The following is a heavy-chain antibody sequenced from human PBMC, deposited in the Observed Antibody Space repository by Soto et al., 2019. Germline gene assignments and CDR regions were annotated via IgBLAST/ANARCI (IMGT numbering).Heavy chain of an antibody. Sequence: QVQLKESGPGLVKPSQTLSLTCSVSGGSIGSGDYYWSWVRQSPGKGLEWIGYIYYTGNTYYNPSLVRRVTFSVDTSQTQLSLRLSDVTLADTAVYYCARDSLRRADSGTRPLYDFDYWGQGTLVTVSS. CDR3: ARDSLRRADSGTRPLYDFDY. J-gene: IGHJ4*02. D-gene: IGHD1-26*01. V-gene: IGHV4-30-4*01. CDR2: IYYTGNT. CDR1: GGSIGSGDYY.